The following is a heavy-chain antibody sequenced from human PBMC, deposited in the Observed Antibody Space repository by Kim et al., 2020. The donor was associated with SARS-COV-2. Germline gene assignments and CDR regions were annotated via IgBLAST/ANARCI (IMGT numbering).Heavy chain of an antibody. CDR1: GGSIISSDF. V-gene: IGHV4-4*02. CDR2: IHHEGST. J-gene: IGHJ5*02. CDR3: ARCPLDSNSFYFDP. D-gene: IGHD6-6*01. Sequence: SETLSLTCAVSGGSIISSDFWSWVRQPPGQGLEWIGEIHHEGSTNYNPSLKSRLTISLDKSKNQLSVNLTSVTAADTAVYYCARCPLDSNSFYFDPWGQGTLVTVSS.